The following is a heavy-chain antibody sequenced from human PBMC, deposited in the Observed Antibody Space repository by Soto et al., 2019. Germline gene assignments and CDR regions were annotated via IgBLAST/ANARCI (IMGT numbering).Heavy chain of an antibody. CDR1: GCTFSSYA. J-gene: IGHJ6*02. CDR3: ARDICSGGSCSYYYYGMDV. D-gene: IGHD2-15*01. V-gene: IGHV1-69*13. Sequence: GASVKVSCKACGCTFSSYAISWVRQAPGQGLEWMGGIIPIFGTANYAQKFQGRVTITADESTSTAYMELSSLRSEDTAVYYCARDICSGGSCSYYYYGMDVWGQGTTVTVSS. CDR2: IIPIFGTA.